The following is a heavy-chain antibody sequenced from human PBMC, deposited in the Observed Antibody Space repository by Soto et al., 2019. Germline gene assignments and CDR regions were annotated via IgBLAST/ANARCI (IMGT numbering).Heavy chain of an antibody. V-gene: IGHV1-69*01. CDR3: ARDKEVVPAAMGWFDP. CDR2: IIPIFGTA. Sequence: QVQLVQSGAEGRKPGSSVKVSCKASGGTFSSYAISWVRQAPGQGLEWMGGIIPIFGTANYAQKFQGRVTITADESTSTAYMELSSLRSEDTAVYYCARDKEVVPAAMGWFDPWGQGTLVTVSS. J-gene: IGHJ5*02. CDR1: GGTFSSYA. D-gene: IGHD2-2*01.